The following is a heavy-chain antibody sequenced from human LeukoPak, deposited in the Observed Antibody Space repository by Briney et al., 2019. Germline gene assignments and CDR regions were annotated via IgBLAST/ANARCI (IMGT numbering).Heavy chain of an antibody. CDR2: INPNSGGT. Sequence: RASVKVSCKASGYTFTGYYMHWVRQAPGQGLEWMGWINPNSGGTNYAQKFQGRVTMTRDTSISTAYMELSRPRSDDTAVYYCAKKQSIAARPGALDYWGQGTLVTVSS. CDR3: AKKQSIAARPGALDY. D-gene: IGHD6-6*01. V-gene: IGHV1-2*02. CDR1: GYTFTGYY. J-gene: IGHJ4*02.